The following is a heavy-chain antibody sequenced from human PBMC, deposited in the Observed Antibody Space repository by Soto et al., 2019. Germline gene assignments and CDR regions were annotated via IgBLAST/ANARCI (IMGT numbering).Heavy chain of an antibody. D-gene: IGHD3-3*01. CDR2: IWYDGSDK. J-gene: IGHJ6*02. Sequence: QVQLVESGGGVVQPGRSLRLSCAASGFTFSTYGMYWVRQAPGKGLEWVAVIWYDGSDKYYADSVKGRFTISRDNSKNTLYLQMTSLRAEDTSVYSCARETGGGVFGVIATPWYYSGMDVWGQGTTVTVSS. CDR1: GFTFSTYG. CDR3: ARETGGGVFGVIATPWYYSGMDV. V-gene: IGHV3-33*01.